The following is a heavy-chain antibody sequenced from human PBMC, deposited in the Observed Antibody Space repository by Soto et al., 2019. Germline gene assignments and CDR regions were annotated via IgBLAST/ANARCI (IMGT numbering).Heavy chain of an antibody. D-gene: IGHD2-2*01. CDR3: ARASSDAFDI. V-gene: IGHV1-2*04. Sequence: ASVKVSCKASGYTFTGYYMHWVRQAPGQGLEWLGWINPNSGGTNYAQKFQGWVTMTRETSISTAYMELSRLRSDDTSVYYCARASSDAFDIWGQGTMVTVSS. CDR1: GYTFTGYY. CDR2: INPNSGGT. J-gene: IGHJ3*02.